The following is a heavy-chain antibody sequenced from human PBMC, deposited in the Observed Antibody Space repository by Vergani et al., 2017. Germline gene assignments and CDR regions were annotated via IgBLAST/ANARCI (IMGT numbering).Heavy chain of an antibody. CDR1: GYTFTNYG. CDR2: ISAYNGNT. V-gene: IGHV1-18*04. D-gene: IGHD3-3*01. CDR3: ARVMPYYDFWSGYDY. J-gene: IGHJ4*02. Sequence: QVQLVQPGAEVKKPGASVKVSCKASGYTFTNYGITWVRQAPGQGLEWMGWISAYNGNTNYAQKLQGRVTMTTDTSTSTAYMELRSLRSDDTAVYYCARVMPYYDFWSGYDYWGQGTLVTVSS.